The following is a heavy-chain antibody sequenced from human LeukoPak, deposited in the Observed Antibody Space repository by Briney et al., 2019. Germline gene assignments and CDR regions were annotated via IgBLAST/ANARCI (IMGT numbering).Heavy chain of an antibody. CDR3: ARETNGSHWN. D-gene: IGHD1-26*01. CDR1: GFTVGNSY. V-gene: IGHV3-66*01. Sequence: AGGTLRLSCAASGFTVGNSYLNWVRQAPGKGLVWVSVIYSGGNTYYPDSVKGRFTISRDNSKNTLYLQMNSLRVEDTAVYYCARETNGSHWNWGQGTLVSLST. CDR2: IYSGGNT. J-gene: IGHJ4*02.